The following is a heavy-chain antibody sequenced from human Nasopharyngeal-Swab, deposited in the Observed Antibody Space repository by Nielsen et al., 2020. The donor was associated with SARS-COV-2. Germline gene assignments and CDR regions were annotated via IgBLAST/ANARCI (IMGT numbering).Heavy chain of an antibody. Sequence: GGSLRLSCTASGFTFADHAVSWVRKAQGKGLEWLGFVRNKVDGGTTEYAASVNGRFTVSRDDSRSIAYLQMSSLKSEDTSDYYCAKIMSWGAFDIWGQGTMVTVSS. V-gene: IGHV3-49*04. D-gene: IGHD3-16*01. CDR3: AKIMSWGAFDI. J-gene: IGHJ3*02. CDR2: VRNKVDGGTT. CDR1: GFTFADHA.